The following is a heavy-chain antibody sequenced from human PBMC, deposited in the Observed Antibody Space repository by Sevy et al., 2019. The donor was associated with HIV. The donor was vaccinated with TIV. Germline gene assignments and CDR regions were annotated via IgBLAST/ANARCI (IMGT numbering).Heavy chain of an antibody. CDR3: ATDIVEIATIYYYYYYMDV. CDR2: ISYDGSNK. D-gene: IGHD2-15*01. Sequence: GGSLRLSCAASGFTFSSYAMHWVREAPGKGLEGVAVISYDGSNKYYADSVKGRFTISRDNSKNTLYLQMNRLRAEYTVVYSCATDIVEIATIYYYYYYMDVWGKGTTVTVSS. V-gene: IGHV3-30-3*01. CDR1: GFTFSSYA. J-gene: IGHJ6*03.